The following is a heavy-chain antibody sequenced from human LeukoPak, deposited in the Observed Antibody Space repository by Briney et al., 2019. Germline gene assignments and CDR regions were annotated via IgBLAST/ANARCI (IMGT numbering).Heavy chain of an antibody. CDR3: ARMDKRALRFVEWLPSNDY. CDR1: GYTLTGYY. J-gene: IGHJ4*02. Sequence: ASVKVSCMASGYTLTGYYMHWVRPAPGQGRAGMGWINPNSGGTHYAQKFQGRVTMNRDMSISTATMELSRLISLDTAGSYCARMDKRALRFVEWLPSNDYWGQGTLVTVSS. V-gene: IGHV1-2*02. D-gene: IGHD3-3*01. CDR2: INPNSGGT.